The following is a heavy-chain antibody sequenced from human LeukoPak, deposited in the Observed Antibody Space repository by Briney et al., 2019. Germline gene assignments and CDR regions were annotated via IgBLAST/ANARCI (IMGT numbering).Heavy chain of an antibody. V-gene: IGHV4-34*01. CDR3: ARAAHRRPAEYFQH. CDR1: GGSFSGYH. J-gene: IGHJ1*01. CDR2: INHSGST. Sequence: PSETLSLTCAVYGGSFSGYHWSWIRQPPGKGLGWIGEINHSGSTNYNPSLKSRVTISVDTSKNQFSLKLSSVTAADTAVYYCARAAHRRPAEYFQHWGQGTLVTVSS.